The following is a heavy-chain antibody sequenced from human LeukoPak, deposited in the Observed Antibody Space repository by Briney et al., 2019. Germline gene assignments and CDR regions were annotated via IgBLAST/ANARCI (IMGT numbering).Heavy chain of an antibody. CDR3: ARESYSSGWYVLN. J-gene: IGHJ4*02. Sequence: PSGSLSLTCAVSGGSISSSNWWWWVREPPGKVQEWIGEIYHSGSTNYNPSLKSRVTISVDKSKNQFSLKLSSVTAADTAVYYCARESYSSGWYVLNWGQGTLVTVSS. D-gene: IGHD6-19*01. CDR2: IYHSGST. CDR1: GGSISSSNW. V-gene: IGHV4-4*02.